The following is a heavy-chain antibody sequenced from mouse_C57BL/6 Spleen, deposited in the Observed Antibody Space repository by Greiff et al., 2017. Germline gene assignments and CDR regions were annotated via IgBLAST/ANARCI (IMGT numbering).Heavy chain of an antibody. CDR3: AREYYGSSYDYFDY. D-gene: IGHD1-1*01. CDR1: GFTFSSYA. Sequence: EVMLVESGGGLVKPGGSLKLSCAASGFTFSSYAMSWVRQTPEKRLEWVATISDGGSYTYYPDNVKGRFTISRDNAKNNLYLQMSHLKSEDTAMYYCAREYYGSSYDYFDYWGQGTTRTVSS. CDR2: ISDGGSYT. V-gene: IGHV5-4*01. J-gene: IGHJ2*01.